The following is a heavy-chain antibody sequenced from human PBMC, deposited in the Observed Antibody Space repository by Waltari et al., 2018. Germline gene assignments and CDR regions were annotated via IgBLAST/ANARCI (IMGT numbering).Heavy chain of an antibody. D-gene: IGHD6-6*01. J-gene: IGHJ3*02. CDR2: IYYSGST. CDR3: ARRISSSYISAFDI. CDR1: GGSISSYY. V-gene: IGHV4-59*01. Sequence: QVQLQESGPGLVKPSETLSLTCTVSGGSISSYYWSWIRQPPGKGLEWIGYIYYSGSTNYNPSLKSRVTISVDTSKNQFSLKLSSVTAADTAVYYCARRISSSYISAFDIWGQGTMVTVSS.